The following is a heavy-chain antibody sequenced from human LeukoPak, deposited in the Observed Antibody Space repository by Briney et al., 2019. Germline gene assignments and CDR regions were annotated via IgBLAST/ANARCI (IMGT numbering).Heavy chain of an antibody. J-gene: IGHJ4*02. Sequence: SETLSLTCAVYGGSFSGYYWSWIRQPPGKGLEWIGEINHSGSTNYNPSLKSRVTISVDRSKNQFSLKLSSVTAADTAVYYCARSSPTRSFDYWGQGTLVTVSS. CDR2: INHSGST. D-gene: IGHD6-6*01. V-gene: IGHV4-34*01. CDR1: GGSFSGYY. CDR3: ARSSPTRSFDY.